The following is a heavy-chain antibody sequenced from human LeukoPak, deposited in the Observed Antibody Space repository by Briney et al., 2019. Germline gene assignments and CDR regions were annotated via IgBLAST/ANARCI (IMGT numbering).Heavy chain of an antibody. D-gene: IGHD6-13*01. Sequence: PSETLSLTCTVSGGSISSYYWSWIRQPPGKGLEWIGYIYYSGSTNYNPSLKSRATISVDTSKNQFSLKLSSVTAADTAVYYCARDIAEGYYYYYMDVWGKGTTVTVSS. V-gene: IGHV4-59*01. CDR3: ARDIAEGYYYYYMDV. J-gene: IGHJ6*03. CDR2: IYYSGST. CDR1: GGSISSYY.